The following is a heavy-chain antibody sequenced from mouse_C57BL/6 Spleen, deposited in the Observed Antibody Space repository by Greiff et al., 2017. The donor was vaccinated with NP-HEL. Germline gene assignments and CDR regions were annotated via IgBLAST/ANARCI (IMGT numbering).Heavy chain of an antibody. V-gene: IGHV1-69*01. CDR1: GYTFTSYW. J-gene: IGHJ2*01. CDR3: ARSTGNYFDY. Sequence: QVQLQQPGAELVMPGASVKLSCKASGYTFTSYWMHWVKQRPGQGLEWIGEIDPSDSYTNYNQKLKGKSTLTVDKSSSTAYMQLSSLTSEDSAVYYCARSTGNYFDYWGQGTTLTVSS. D-gene: IGHD4-1*01. CDR2: IDPSDSYT.